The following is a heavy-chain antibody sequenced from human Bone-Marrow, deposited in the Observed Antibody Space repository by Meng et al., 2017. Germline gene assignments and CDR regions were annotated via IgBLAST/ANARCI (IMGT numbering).Heavy chain of an antibody. J-gene: IGHJ4*02. D-gene: IGHD4-17*01. Sequence: QGQVGLSGAEVKKPGASVKVSCKASGYTFTGYYMHWVRQAPGQGLEWMGRINPNSGGTNYAQKFQGRVTMTRDTSISTAYMELSRLRSDDTAVYYCARADHPTTVPNLDYWGQGTLVTVSS. V-gene: IGHV1-2*06. CDR2: INPNSGGT. CDR1: GYTFTGYY. CDR3: ARADHPTTVPNLDY.